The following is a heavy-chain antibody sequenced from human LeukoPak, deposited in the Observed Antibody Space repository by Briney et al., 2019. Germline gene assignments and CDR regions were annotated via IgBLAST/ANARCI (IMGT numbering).Heavy chain of an antibody. D-gene: IGHD7-27*01. CDR3: AKAPATGEGYYFYYMDV. V-gene: IGHV3-23*01. CDR2: INGRAATT. Sequence: PGGSLRLSCAASGFTFSGSSMHWVRQAPGKGLEWVASINGRAATTYYADSVKGRFTISRDNSKNTLYLQMNSLGADDTAVYYCAKAPATGEGYYFYYMDVWGKGTTVTVSS. CDR1: GFTFSGSS. J-gene: IGHJ6*03.